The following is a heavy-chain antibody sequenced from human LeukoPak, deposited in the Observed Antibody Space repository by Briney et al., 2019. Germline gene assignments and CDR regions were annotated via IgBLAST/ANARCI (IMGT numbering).Heavy chain of an antibody. J-gene: IGHJ4*02. Sequence: GGSLRLSCAASGFTFSSYSMNWVRQAPGKGLELVSSISSSSSYIYYADSVKGRFTISRDDAKNSLYLQMNSLRAEDTAVYYCARDSYSVSYFSDYWGQGTLVTVSS. CDR3: ARDSYSVSYFSDY. V-gene: IGHV3-21*01. D-gene: IGHD1-26*01. CDR2: ISSSSSYI. CDR1: GFTFSSYS.